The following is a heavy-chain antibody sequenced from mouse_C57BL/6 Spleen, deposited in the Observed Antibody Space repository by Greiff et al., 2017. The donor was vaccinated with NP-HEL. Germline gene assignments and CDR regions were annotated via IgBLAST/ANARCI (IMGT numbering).Heavy chain of an antibody. V-gene: IGHV5-16*01. D-gene: IGHD1-1*01. Sequence: EVKLVESEGGLVQPGSSMKLSCTASGFTFSDYYMAWVRQVPEKGLEWVANINYDGSSTYYLDSLKSRFIISRDNAKNILYLQMSSLKSEDTATYYCARGRSGSSFYWYFDVWCTGTTVTVSS. CDR2: INYDGSST. CDR1: GFTFSDYY. J-gene: IGHJ1*03. CDR3: ARGRSGSSFYWYFDV.